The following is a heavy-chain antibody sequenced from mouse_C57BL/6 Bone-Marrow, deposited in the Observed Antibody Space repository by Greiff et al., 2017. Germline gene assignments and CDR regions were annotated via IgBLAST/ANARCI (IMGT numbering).Heavy chain of an antibody. CDR1: GFTFSSFG. CDR2: ISSGSSTI. J-gene: IGHJ2*01. V-gene: IGHV5-17*02. Sequence: EVQLVESGGGLVQPGGSRKLSCAASGFTFSSFGMHWVRQAPEKGLEWVAYISSGSSTIYYADTVKGRFTISRDNPKNTLFLQMTSLRSEDTAMYYCARGGFYYFDYWGQGTTRTVSS. CDR3: ARGGFYYFDY.